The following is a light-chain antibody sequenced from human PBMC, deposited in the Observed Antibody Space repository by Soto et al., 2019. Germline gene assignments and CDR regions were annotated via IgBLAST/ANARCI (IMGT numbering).Light chain of an antibody. CDR1: SSNIVSYS. V-gene: IGLV1-44*01. J-gene: IGLJ3*02. CDR2: SDN. Sequence: QSVLTQPPSASGTPGQRVTMSCSGSSSNIVSYSVSWYLHLPGTAPKRLIYSDNQRPSGVPDRFSGSKSGTSASLAISGLQSEDEADYYCASWDDSLNGPVFGGGTKLTVL. CDR3: ASWDDSLNGPV.